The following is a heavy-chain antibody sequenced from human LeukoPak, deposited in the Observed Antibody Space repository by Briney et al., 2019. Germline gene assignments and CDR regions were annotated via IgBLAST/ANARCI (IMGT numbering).Heavy chain of an antibody. J-gene: IGHJ5*02. CDR2: IYYSGST. D-gene: IGHD2-2*01. CDR1: GGSISSSSYY. CDR3: ARHEKEVCSSTSCPNTLNWFDP. V-gene: IGHV4-39*01. Sequence: PSETLSLTCTVSGGSISSSSYYWGWIRQPPGKGLEWIGSIYYSGSTNYNPSLKSRVTISVDTSKNQFSLKLSSVTAADTAVYYCARHEKEVCSSTSCPNTLNWFDPWGQGTLVTVSS.